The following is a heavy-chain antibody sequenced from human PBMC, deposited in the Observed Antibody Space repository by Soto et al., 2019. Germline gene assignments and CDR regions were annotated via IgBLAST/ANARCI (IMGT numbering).Heavy chain of an antibody. V-gene: IGHV1-18*01. CDR2: ISAYNGNT. D-gene: IGHD6-6*01. J-gene: IGHJ4*02. CDR3: ARVVGYSSSSPLDY. CDR1: GYTFTSYG. Sequence: GASVKVSCKASGYTFTSYGISWVRQAPGQGLEWMGWISAYNGNTNYAQKLQGRVTMSTDTATSTAYMELRSLRSDDTAVYYCARVVGYSSSSPLDYWGQGTLVTVSS.